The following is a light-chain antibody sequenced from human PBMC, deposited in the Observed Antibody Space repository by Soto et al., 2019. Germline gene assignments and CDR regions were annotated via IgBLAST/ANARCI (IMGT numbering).Light chain of an antibody. CDR1: QRISTR. CDR2: KSS. V-gene: IGKV1-5*03. J-gene: IGKJ1*01. Sequence: DIQMTQSPSTLSASVGDRVTITCRASQRISTRLAWYQQKPGKAPNLLICKSSNLENGVPSRFSGSGSGTEFTLTVSSLQPDDFATYYCQQYNTFPLTLGQGTKVEVK. CDR3: QQYNTFPLT.